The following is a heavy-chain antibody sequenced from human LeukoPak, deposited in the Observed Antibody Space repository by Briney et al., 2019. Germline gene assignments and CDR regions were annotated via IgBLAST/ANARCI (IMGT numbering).Heavy chain of an antibody. CDR3: ARDSKGIAAAGTPPYNWFDP. J-gene: IGHJ5*02. V-gene: IGHV1-2*02. CDR2: INPNSGGT. CDR1: GYTFTGYY. D-gene: IGHD6-13*01. Sequence: ASVKVSCKASGYTFTGYYMHWVRQAPGQGLEWMGWINPNSGGTNYAQKFQGRVTMTRDTSISTAYMELSRLRSDDTAVYYCARDSKGIAAAGTPPYNWFDPWGRGTLVTVSS.